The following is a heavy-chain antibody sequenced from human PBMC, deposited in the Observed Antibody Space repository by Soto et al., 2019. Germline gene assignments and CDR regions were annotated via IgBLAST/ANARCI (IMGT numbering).Heavy chain of an antibody. V-gene: IGHV2-5*02. CDR3: AHGMDYGKSFDY. J-gene: IGHJ4*02. Sequence: QITLKESGPTLVRPTQTLTLTCTSSGFSLSTSGVSVGWIRQPPGKALEWLALIYWDDDKRYSPSLKSRLTITKDNSKNQVILTMTNMDPVDTDTYYCAHGMDYGKSFDYWGQGTLVTVSS. CDR2: IYWDDDK. CDR1: GFSLSTSGVS. D-gene: IGHD4-17*01.